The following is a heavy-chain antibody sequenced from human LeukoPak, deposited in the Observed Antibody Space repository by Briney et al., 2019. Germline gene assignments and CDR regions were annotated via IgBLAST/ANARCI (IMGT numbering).Heavy chain of an antibody. CDR1: GYSISSGYY. CDR2: IYRSGST. J-gene: IGHJ4*02. D-gene: IGHD3-16*01. V-gene: IGHV4-38-2*01. CDR3: ARLWGGPPGGFDY. Sequence: SETLSLTCAVSGYSISSGYYWGWIRQPPGKGLEWIGSIYRSGSTYYNPSLKSRVTISVDTSKNQFSLKLSSVTAADKARYYWARLWGGPPGGFDYWGQGTLVTVSS.